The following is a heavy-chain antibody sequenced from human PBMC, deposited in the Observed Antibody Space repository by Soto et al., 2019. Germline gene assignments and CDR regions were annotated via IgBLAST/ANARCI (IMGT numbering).Heavy chain of an antibody. CDR1: GFTFSSYW. D-gene: IGHD3-3*01. V-gene: IGHV3-7*01. J-gene: IGHJ5*02. CDR3: ARDAEGPNYDFWSGYYMNWFDP. Sequence: EVQLVESGGGLVQPGGSLRLSCAASGFTFSSYWMSWVRQAPGKGLEWVANIKQAGSEKYYVDSVKGRFTISRDNAKNSLYLQMNSLRAEDTAVYYCARDAEGPNYDFWSGYYMNWFDPWGQGTLVTVSS. CDR2: IKQAGSEK.